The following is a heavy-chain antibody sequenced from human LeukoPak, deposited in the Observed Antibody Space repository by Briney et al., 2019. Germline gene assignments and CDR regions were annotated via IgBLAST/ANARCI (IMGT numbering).Heavy chain of an antibody. CDR1: GGSISSYY. Sequence: SETLSLTCTVSGGSISSYYWSWIRRPAGKGLEWIGRIYTSGSTNYNPSLKSRVTMSVDTSKNQFSLKLSSVTAADTAVYYCARDAMVVEAIAFDIWGQGTTVTVSS. V-gene: IGHV4-4*07. CDR2: IYTSGST. CDR3: ARDAMVVEAIAFDI. D-gene: IGHD4/OR15-4a*01. J-gene: IGHJ3*02.